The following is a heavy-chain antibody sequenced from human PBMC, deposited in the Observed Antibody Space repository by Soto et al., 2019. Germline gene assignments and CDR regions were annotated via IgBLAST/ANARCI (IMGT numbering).Heavy chain of an antibody. D-gene: IGHD3-22*01. J-gene: IGHJ4*02. CDR2: ISGSGGST. CDR1: GFTFSSYA. Sequence: EVQLLESGGGLVQPGGSLRLSCAASGFTFSSYAMSWVRQAPGKGLEWVSAISGSGGSTYYADSVKGRFTISRDNSKNTLYLQMNSLRAEDTAVYYCAKDSIPSEITMIGVPYDYWGQGTLVTVSS. CDR3: AKDSIPSEITMIGVPYDY. V-gene: IGHV3-23*01.